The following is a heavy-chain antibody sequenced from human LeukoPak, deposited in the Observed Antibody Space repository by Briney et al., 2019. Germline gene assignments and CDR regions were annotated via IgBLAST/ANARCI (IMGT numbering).Heavy chain of an antibody. J-gene: IGHJ5*02. CDR3: ARRNIARVFDP. CDR2: INHSGST. D-gene: IGHD6-13*01. CDR1: GGSFSGYY. V-gene: IGHV4-34*01. Sequence: SETLSLTCAVYGGSFSGYYWSWIRQPPGKGLEWIGEINHSGSTYYNPSLKSRVTISVDTSKNQFSLKLSSVTAADTAVYYCARRNIARVFDPWGQGTLVTVSS.